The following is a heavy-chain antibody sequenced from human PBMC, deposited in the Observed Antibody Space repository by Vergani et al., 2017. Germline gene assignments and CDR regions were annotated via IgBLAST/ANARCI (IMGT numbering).Heavy chain of an antibody. V-gene: IGHV1-69*01. Sequence: QVQLVQSGAEVKKPGSSVKVSCKASGDTFSNYAISWVRQAPGQGLEWMGAIIPISGTSNNAQKFQGRVTITADESTSTAYMELSSLRSEDTAVYYCARGEMATIASGAFDIWGQGTMVTVSS. CDR3: ARGEMATIASGAFDI. J-gene: IGHJ3*02. D-gene: IGHD5-24*01. CDR2: IIPISGTS. CDR1: GDTFSNYA.